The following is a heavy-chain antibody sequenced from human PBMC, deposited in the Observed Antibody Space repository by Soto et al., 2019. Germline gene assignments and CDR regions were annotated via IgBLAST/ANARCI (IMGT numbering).Heavy chain of an antibody. CDR1: GGSISSSSYY. CDR2: IYYSGST. CDR3: ASPYGGDGAEDAFDI. J-gene: IGHJ3*02. V-gene: IGHV4-39*01. Sequence: SSETLSLTCTVSGGSISSSSYYWGWIRQPPGKGLEWIGSIYYSGSTYYNPSLKSRVTISVDTSKNQFSLKLSSVTAADTAVYYCASPYGGDGAEDAFDIWGQGTMVTVSS. D-gene: IGHD4-17*01.